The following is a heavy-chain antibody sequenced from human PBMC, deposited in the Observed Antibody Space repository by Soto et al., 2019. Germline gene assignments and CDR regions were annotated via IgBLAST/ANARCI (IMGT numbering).Heavy chain of an antibody. D-gene: IGHD2-2*01. CDR2: INPDSGDT. V-gene: IGHV1-2*04. J-gene: IGHJ6*02. CDR3: ARGVRTRAYLILRYFYGMDV. Sequence: ASVKVSCKASGYTLSGYYIHWVRQAPGQGLQWVAWINPDSGDTDYAQNFQGWVTMTRDTSISTAYMELSGLKFDDTAVYYCARGVRTRAYLILRYFYGMDVWGQGTTVTVSS. CDR1: GYTLSGYY.